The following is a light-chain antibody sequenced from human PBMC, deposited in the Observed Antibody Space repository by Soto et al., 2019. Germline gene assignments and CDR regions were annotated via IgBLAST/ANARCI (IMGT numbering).Light chain of an antibody. V-gene: IGLV2-14*01. CDR2: DVS. CDR3: SSYTSSSLPYV. Sequence: ALTQPASVSGSPGQSITISCTGTSSDVGGYNYVSWYQQHPGKAPKLMIYDVSNRPSGVSNRFSGSKSGNTASLTISGLQAEGEADYYCSSYTSSSLPYVFGTGTKVTVL. CDR1: SSDVGGYNY. J-gene: IGLJ1*01.